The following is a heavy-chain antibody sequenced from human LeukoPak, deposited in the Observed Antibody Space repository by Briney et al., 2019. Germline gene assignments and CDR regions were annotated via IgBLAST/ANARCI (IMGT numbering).Heavy chain of an antibody. V-gene: IGHV3-15*01. J-gene: IGHJ6*03. CDR1: GFTFSNAL. CDR2: IKSKTDGGTT. CDR3: TPHTPYSGYSYGHVSYYYYYMDV. D-gene: IGHD5-18*01. Sequence: GGSLRLSCAASGFTFSNALMSWVRQAPGKGLEWVGRIKSKTDGGTTDYAAPVKGICTSSRDHSKNTLYLQMNSLKTEDTAVYYCTPHTPYSGYSYGHVSYYYYYMDVWGKGTTVTVSS.